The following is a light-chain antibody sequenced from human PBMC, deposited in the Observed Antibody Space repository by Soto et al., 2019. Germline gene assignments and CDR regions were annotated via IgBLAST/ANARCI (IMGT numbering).Light chain of an antibody. CDR1: ISNIGSNP. V-gene: IGLV1-47*01. CDR2: RNN. CDR3: AAWDDSLSVYV. J-gene: IGLJ1*01. Sequence: QSVLTQPPSASGTPGQRVTISCSGSISNIGSNPVYRHQQLPGTAPKLLIFRNNQRPSGVPDRFSDSKSGTSASLAISGLRSEDEADYYCAAWDDSLSVYVFGTGTKV.